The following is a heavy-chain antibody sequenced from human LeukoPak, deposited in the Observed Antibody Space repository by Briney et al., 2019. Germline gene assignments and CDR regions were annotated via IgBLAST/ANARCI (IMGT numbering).Heavy chain of an antibody. D-gene: IGHD3-16*02. CDR2: IYYSGST. CDR3: ARHIGGRYYYYYMDV. CDR1: GGSISSYY. J-gene: IGHJ6*03. Sequence: SETLSLTCTVSGGSISSYYWSWIRRPPGKGLEWIGYIYYSGSTNYNPSLKSRVTISVDTSKNQFSLKLSSVTAADTAVYYCARHIGGRYYYYYMDVWGKGTTVTISS. V-gene: IGHV4-59*08.